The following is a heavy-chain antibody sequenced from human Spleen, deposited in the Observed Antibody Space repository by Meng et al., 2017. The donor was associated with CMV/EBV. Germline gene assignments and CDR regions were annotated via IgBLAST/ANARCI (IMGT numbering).Heavy chain of an antibody. V-gene: IGHV3-66*02. D-gene: IGHD3-3*01. CDR2: IYSGGST. CDR1: GFTVSSNY. CDR3: ARGGAGLENAFDI. Sequence: CAASGFTVSSNYMGWVRQAPGKGLEWVSVIYSGGSTYYADSVKGRFTISRDNSKNTLYLQMNSLRAEDTAVYYCARGGAGLENAFDIWGQGTMVTVSS. J-gene: IGHJ3*02.